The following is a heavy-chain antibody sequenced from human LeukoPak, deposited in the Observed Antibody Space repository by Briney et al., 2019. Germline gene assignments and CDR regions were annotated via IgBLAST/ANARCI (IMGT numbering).Heavy chain of an antibody. V-gene: IGHV1-2*06. CDR1: GYTFTGYY. CDR3: ARDCTNGVCYYGY. J-gene: IGHJ4*02. Sequence: ASVKVSCKASGYTFTGYYMHWVLQAPGQGLEWMGRISPNSGGTNYAQKFQGRVTMTRDTSISTAYMELSRLRSDDTAVYYCARDCTNGVCYYGYWGQGTLVTVSS. CDR2: ISPNSGGT. D-gene: IGHD2-8*01.